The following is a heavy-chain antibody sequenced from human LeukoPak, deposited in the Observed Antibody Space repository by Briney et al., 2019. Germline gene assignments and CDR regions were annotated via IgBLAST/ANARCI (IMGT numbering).Heavy chain of an antibody. CDR1: GGSISSYY. Sequence: SETLSLTCTVSGGSISSYYWSWIRQPAGEGLEWIGRIYTSGSTNYNPSLKSRVTISVDTSKNQFSLKLRSVMAADTAVYYCARAYCVGDCTVLHIYFDNWGQGTLVTVSS. CDR3: ARAYCVGDCTVLHIYFDN. J-gene: IGHJ4*02. D-gene: IGHD2-21*02. CDR2: IYTSGST. V-gene: IGHV4-4*07.